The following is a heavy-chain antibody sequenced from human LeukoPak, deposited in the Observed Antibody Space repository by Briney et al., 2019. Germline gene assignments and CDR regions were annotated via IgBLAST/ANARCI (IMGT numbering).Heavy chain of an antibody. D-gene: IGHD3-3*01. J-gene: IGHJ5*02. CDR2: IYYSGST. CDR1: GGSISSSSYY. V-gene: IGHV4-39*07. CDR3: ARDRPSRHYFGVVITGWFDP. Sequence: PSETLSLTCTVSGGSISSSSYYWGWIRQPPGKGLEWIGSIYYSGSTYYNPSLKSRVTISVDTSKNQFSLKLSSVTAADTAVYYCARDRPSRHYFGVVITGWFDPWGQGTLVTVSS.